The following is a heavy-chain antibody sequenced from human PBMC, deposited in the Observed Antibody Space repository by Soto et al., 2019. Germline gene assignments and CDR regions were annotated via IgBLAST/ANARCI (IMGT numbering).Heavy chain of an antibody. J-gene: IGHJ6*02. D-gene: IGHD3-10*01. CDR3: ARPNTMVRGVKGYYYYGMDV. V-gene: IGHV1-18*04. CDR1: GYTFTSYG. Sequence: ASVKVSCKASGYTFTSYGISWVRQAPGQGLEWMGWISAYNGNTNYAQKLQGRVTMTTDTSTSTAYMELRSLRSDDTAVYYCARPNTMVRGVKGYYYYGMDVWGQGTTVTVSS. CDR2: ISAYNGNT.